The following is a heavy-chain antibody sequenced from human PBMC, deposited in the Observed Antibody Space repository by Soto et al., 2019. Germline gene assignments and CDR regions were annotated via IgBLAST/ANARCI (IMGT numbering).Heavy chain of an antibody. J-gene: IGHJ4*02. V-gene: IGHV1-18*01. CDR3: ARDLVKYYDFWSGYYPFDY. Sequence: ASVKVSCKASGYTFTSYGISWVRQAPGQGLEWMGWISAYNGNTNYAQKLQGRVTMTTDTSTSTAYMELRSLRSDDTAVYYCARDLVKYYDFWSGYYPFDYWGQGTLVTVSS. CDR2: ISAYNGNT. D-gene: IGHD3-3*01. CDR1: GYTFTSYG.